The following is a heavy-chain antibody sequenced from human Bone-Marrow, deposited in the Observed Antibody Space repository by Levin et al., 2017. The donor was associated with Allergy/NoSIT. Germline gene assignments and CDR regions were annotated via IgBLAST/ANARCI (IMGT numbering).Heavy chain of an antibody. V-gene: IGHV3-30-3*01. Sequence: PGGSLRLSCAASGFTFSSYAMHWVRQAPGKGLEWVAVISYDGSNKYYADSVKGRFTISRDNSKNTLYLQMNSLRAEDTAVYYCARDRRTVKRNRKGIAAAGTLNYWGQGTLVTVSS. CDR1: GFTFSSYA. CDR2: ISYDGSNK. D-gene: IGHD6-13*01. CDR3: ARDRRTVKRNRKGIAAAGTLNY. J-gene: IGHJ4*02.